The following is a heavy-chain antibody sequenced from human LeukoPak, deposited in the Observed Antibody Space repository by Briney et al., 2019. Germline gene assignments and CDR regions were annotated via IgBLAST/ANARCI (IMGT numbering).Heavy chain of an antibody. CDR1: GFSISSGYF. J-gene: IGHJ4*02. D-gene: IGHD6-6*01. V-gene: IGHV4-4*07. CDR2: IHTSGNT. Sequence: SETLSLTCAVSGFSISSGYFWSWIRQPAGKGLEWIGRIHTSGNTDYNPSLKSRVAMSVDTSKNQFSLKLSSVTAADTAVYYCAREGSVTARPLVSIDYWGQGTLVTISS. CDR3: AREGSVTARPLVSIDY.